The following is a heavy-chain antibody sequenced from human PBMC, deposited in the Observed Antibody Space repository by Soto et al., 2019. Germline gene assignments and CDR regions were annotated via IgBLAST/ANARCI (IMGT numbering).Heavy chain of an antibody. Sequence: EVQLLESGGGLVQPGGSLRLSCAASGFTFSSYAMSWVRQXPXXXXXXXSSISASGGSTYYADSVKGRFTISRDNSKNTLYLQMNSLXXEXXAXXXXXXXXXXXXXXXXWXGSWGQGTLVSVSS. CDR1: GFTFSSYA. J-gene: IGHJ4*02. CDR3: XXXXXXXXXXXXWXGS. V-gene: IGHV3-23*01. CDR2: ISASGGST.